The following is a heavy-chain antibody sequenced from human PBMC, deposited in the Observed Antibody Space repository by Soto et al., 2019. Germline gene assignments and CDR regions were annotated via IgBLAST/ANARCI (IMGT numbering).Heavy chain of an antibody. CDR2: IRSKANSYAT. CDR1: GFTFSGSA. J-gene: IGHJ4*02. D-gene: IGHD5-18*01. V-gene: IGHV3-73*01. CDR3: ARHAMATTDY. Sequence: SLRLSCAASGFTFSGSAMHWVRQASGKGLEWVGRIRSKANSYATAYAASVKGRFTISRDDSKNTAYLQMNSLRAEDTAVYYCARHAMATTDYWGQGTLVTVSS.